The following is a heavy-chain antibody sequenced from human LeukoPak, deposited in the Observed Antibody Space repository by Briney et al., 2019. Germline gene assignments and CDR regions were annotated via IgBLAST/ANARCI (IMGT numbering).Heavy chain of an antibody. Sequence: PSETLSLTCTVSGDSISSYSWSWIRQPAGKGLEGSGRIYTSGMTNYNPSLKRRLTMSVDTSKNQFSLNLSSVTAADTAIYYCARDKGTSSYYYFMDVWGKGTTVTISS. J-gene: IGHJ6*03. CDR3: ARDKGTSSYYYFMDV. CDR2: IYTSGMT. V-gene: IGHV4-4*07. D-gene: IGHD1-1*01. CDR1: GDSISSYS.